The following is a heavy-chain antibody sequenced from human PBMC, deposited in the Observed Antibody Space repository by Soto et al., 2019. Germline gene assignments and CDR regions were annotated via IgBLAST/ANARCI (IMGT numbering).Heavy chain of an antibody. Sequence: QAQVVQAGVEVRRPGSSVKVSCKASGDTFKNCVISWVRQAPGQGLEWLGGIIPLFGTTDFAQRFQGRLTITTEESTPTAYMELSRLRSEDTATYYGAAELGCGKLSVVWGQGTTVIVSS. J-gene: IGHJ6*02. CDR2: IIPLFGTT. CDR1: GDTFKNCV. V-gene: IGHV1-69*01. D-gene: IGHD7-27*01. CDR3: AAELGCGKLSVV.